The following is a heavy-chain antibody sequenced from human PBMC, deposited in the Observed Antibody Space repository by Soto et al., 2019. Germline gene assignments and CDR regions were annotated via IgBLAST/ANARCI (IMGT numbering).Heavy chain of an antibody. Sequence: GGSLRLSCAASGFTFSSYAMSWVRQAPGKGLEWVSAISGSGGSTYYADSVKGRFTISRDNSKNTLYLQMNSLRAEDTAVYYCAKDIGIAVAVSAMDVWGQGTTVTVSS. CDR3: AKDIGIAVAVSAMDV. D-gene: IGHD6-19*01. CDR1: GFTFSSYA. CDR2: ISGSGGST. J-gene: IGHJ6*02. V-gene: IGHV3-23*01.